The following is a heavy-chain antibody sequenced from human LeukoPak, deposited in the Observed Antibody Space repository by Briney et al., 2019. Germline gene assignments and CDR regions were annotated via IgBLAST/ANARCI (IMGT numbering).Heavy chain of an antibody. CDR1: GFTVSNNY. V-gene: IGHV3-53*01. Sequence: GGSLRLSCTASGFTVSNNYMNWVRQAPGKGLEWVSIIYTGGGTYFADSVKGRFTISRDNSKNTIYLQMNSLRAEDTAVYFCARVPYGNYHYYYMDVWGKGTTVTVSS. CDR2: IYTGGGT. J-gene: IGHJ6*03. D-gene: IGHD3-10*01. CDR3: ARVPYGNYHYYYMDV.